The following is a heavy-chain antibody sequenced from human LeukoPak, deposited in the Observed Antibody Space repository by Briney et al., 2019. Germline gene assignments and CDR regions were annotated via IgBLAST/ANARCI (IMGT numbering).Heavy chain of an antibody. CDR3: ARGRRYYYGGYFDY. J-gene: IGHJ4*02. Sequence: GGSLRLSCAASGFTFSKFALSWVRQAPGKGLEWVSTINDRGTGTYYADSVKGRFTISRDNSKNTLSLQMNSLRAEDTAVYYCARGRRYYYGGYFDYWGQGTLVTVSS. CDR1: GFTFSKFA. D-gene: IGHD3-10*01. CDR2: INDRGTGT. V-gene: IGHV3-23*01.